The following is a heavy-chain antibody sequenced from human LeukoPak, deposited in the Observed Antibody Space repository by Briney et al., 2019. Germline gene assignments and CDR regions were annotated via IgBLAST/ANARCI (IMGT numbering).Heavy chain of an antibody. V-gene: IGHV3-23*01. D-gene: IGHD5-24*01. CDR3: AKDIFRWAFDF. Sequence: GGSLRLSCAASGFAFSVNAMAWVRQAPGKGLEWVAAFGGTGGDINYADSVKGRFTISRDNSKGILYLQMNSLRAEDTAVYYCAKDIFRWAFDFWSQGTLVTVSS. CDR1: GFAFSVNA. J-gene: IGHJ4*02. CDR2: FGGTGGDI.